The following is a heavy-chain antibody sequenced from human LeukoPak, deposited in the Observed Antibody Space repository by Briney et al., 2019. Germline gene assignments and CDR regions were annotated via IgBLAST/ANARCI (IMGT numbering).Heavy chain of an antibody. D-gene: IGHD5-12*01. V-gene: IGHV1-2*02. Sequence: GASVKVSCKASGYTFTGYYMHWVRQAPGQGLEWMGWINPNSGGTNYAQKFQGRVTMTRDMSTSTVYMELSSLKSEDTAVYYCARGQARGAPDYWGQGTLVTVSS. J-gene: IGHJ4*02. CDR1: GYTFTGYY. CDR2: INPNSGGT. CDR3: ARGQARGAPDY.